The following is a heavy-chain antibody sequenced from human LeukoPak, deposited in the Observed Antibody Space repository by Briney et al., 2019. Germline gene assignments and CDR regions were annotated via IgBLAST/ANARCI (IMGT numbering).Heavy chain of an antibody. Sequence: PGGSLRLSCVVSGFTFSDYYMSWIRQAPGKGLEWVSYISSSGSNIYYADSVKGRFTISRDNAKNALYLQMNSLRAEDTAVYYCARDPRHSGSYGKAFDIWGQGTMVTVSS. J-gene: IGHJ3*02. CDR2: ISSSGSNI. CDR1: GFTFSDYY. V-gene: IGHV3-11*04. D-gene: IGHD1-26*01. CDR3: ARDPRHSGSYGKAFDI.